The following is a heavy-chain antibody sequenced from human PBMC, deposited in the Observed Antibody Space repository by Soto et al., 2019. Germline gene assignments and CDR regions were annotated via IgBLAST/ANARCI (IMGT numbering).Heavy chain of an antibody. J-gene: IGHJ5*02. Sequence: PSETLSLTCAVSGTSISSTFWWAWVRQSPGKGLEWIGEIYHSGSTYYNPSLKSRVTISVDRSKNQFSLKLSSVTAADTAVYYCARVPGPWGQGTLVTVSS. CDR1: GTSISSTFW. V-gene: IGHV4-4*02. CDR3: ARVPGP. CDR2: IYHSGST.